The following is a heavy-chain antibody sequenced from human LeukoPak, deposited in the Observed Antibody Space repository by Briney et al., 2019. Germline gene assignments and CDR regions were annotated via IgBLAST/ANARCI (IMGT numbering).Heavy chain of an antibody. CDR2: ISAYNGNT. V-gene: IGHV1-18*01. J-gene: IGHJ4*02. CDR1: GYTFTSYG. D-gene: IGHD4-23*01. Sequence: ASVKVSCKASGYTFTSYGISWVRQAPGQGLEWMGWISAYNGNTNYAQKLQDRVTMTTDTSTSTAYMELRSLRSDDTAVYYCARDADGGPEGYFDYWGQGTLVTVSS. CDR3: ARDADGGPEGYFDY.